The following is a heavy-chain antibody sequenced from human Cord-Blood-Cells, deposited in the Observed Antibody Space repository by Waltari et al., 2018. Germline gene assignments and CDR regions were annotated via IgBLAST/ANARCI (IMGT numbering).Heavy chain of an antibody. D-gene: IGHD3-16*01. CDR3: ARDRGGSPFDWYFDL. V-gene: IGHV1-69*18. J-gene: IGHJ2*01. CDR1: GGTFSSYA. Sequence: QVQLVQSGAEVKKPGSSVKVSCKASGGTFSSYAISWVRQATGQGLEWMVRTILSFGTANYAQKFHGRVTSTADESTSTAYMELSSLRSQEAAVYCCARDRGGSPFDWYFDLWGRGTLVTVSS. CDR2: TILSFGTA.